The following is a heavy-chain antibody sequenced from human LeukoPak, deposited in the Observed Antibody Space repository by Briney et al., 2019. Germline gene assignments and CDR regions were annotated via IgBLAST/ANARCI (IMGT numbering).Heavy chain of an antibody. CDR2: INPSGGST. Sequence: GASVKVSCKASGYTFTSYYMHWVRQAPGQGLEWMGIINPSGGSTSYAQKLQGRVTMTTDTSTSTAYMELRSLRSDDTAVYYCARDPKIPGTYYYDSSDYWGQGTLVTVSS. V-gene: IGHV1-46*01. CDR1: GYTFTSYY. D-gene: IGHD3-22*01. J-gene: IGHJ4*02. CDR3: ARDPKIPGTYYYDSSDY.